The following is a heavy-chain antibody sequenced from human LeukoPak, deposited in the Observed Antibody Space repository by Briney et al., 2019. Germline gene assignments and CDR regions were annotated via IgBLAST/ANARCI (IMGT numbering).Heavy chain of an antibody. Sequence: ASVKVSCKTSGYTFTGYYTHWVRQAPGQGLEWMGWINPNSGDTNYAQKFQGRVTMTRDMSTSTVYMELSSLRSEDTAVYYCARAGWMSSGWFSDYWGQGTLVTVSS. V-gene: IGHV1-2*02. D-gene: IGHD6-19*01. J-gene: IGHJ4*02. CDR2: INPNSGDT. CDR3: ARAGWMSSGWFSDY. CDR1: GYTFTGYY.